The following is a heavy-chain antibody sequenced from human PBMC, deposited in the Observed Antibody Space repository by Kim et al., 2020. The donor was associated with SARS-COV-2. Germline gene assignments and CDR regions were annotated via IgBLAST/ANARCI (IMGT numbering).Heavy chain of an antibody. D-gene: IGHD6-6*01. J-gene: IGHJ4*02. Sequence: SETLSLTCSVSGGSISNYYWSWIRQPAGKGLEWIGHMSTSGTTNYNPSLKSRVTMSVDTSNSQFSLKLSSVTAADTAVYYCATDVAARADFWGQGALVTVSS. CDR3: ATDVAARADF. V-gene: IGHV4-4*07. CDR1: GGSISNYY. CDR2: MSTSGTT.